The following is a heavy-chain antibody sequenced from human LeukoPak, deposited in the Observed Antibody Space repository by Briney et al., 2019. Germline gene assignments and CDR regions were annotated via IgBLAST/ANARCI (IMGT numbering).Heavy chain of an antibody. D-gene: IGHD3-22*01. CDR2: INPNSGGT. CDR3: ARDPKYYYDSSGYSNFDY. Sequence: GESLKISCKASGYTFTGYYMHWVRQAPGQGLEWMGWINPNSGGTNYAQKLQGRVAMTTDTSTSTAYMELRSLRSDDTAVYYCARDPKYYYDSSGYSNFDYWGQGTLVTVSS. CDR1: GYTFTGYY. V-gene: IGHV1-2*02. J-gene: IGHJ4*02.